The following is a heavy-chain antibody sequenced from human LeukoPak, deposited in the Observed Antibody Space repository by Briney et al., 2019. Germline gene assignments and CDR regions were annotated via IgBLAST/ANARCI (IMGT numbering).Heavy chain of an antibody. CDR1: GGSISSSTYL. Sequence: PSETLSLTCTVSGGSISSSTYLWGWIRQPPGEGLEWIGSIFYSGSTYYSSSLKSRVTVSVDTSNNQFSLRLSSVTAADTAVYFCARQGVIISYFDYWGQGALVTVSS. D-gene: IGHD3-10*01. CDR3: ARQGVIISYFDY. CDR2: IFYSGST. J-gene: IGHJ4*02. V-gene: IGHV4-39*01.